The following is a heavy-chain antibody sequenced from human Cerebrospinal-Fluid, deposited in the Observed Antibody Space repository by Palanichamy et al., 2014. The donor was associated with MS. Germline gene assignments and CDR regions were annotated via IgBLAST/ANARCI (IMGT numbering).Heavy chain of an antibody. CDR3: ARGDYGDSTFDS. CDR1: GYPVTTYA. D-gene: IGHD4-17*01. V-gene: IGHV1-3*01. CDR2: INVGTGYT. Sequence: QDHLVQSGAEVKKPGAPVKISCKASGYPVTTYAIHWLRQAPGQRFKWMGWINVGTGYTKYSQEFQGRVTITRDTSASTAYINLISLRSGGTAVYYCARGDYGDSTFDSWGQGTLVTVSS. J-gene: IGHJ4*02.